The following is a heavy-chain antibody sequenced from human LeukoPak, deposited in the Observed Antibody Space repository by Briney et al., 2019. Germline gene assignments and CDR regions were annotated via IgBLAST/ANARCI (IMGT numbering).Heavy chain of an antibody. CDR3: ARGPYSSSYYFDY. V-gene: IGHV3-33*01. J-gene: IGHJ4*02. D-gene: IGHD6-6*01. CDR2: IWYDGSNR. CDR1: GFSFKTYG. Sequence: PGGSLRLSCAASGFSFKTYGMHWVRQAPGKGLEWVAIIWYDGSNRFYADSVKGRFTISRDNAKNSLYLQMNSLRAEDTAVYYCARGPYSSSYYFDYWGQGTLVTVSS.